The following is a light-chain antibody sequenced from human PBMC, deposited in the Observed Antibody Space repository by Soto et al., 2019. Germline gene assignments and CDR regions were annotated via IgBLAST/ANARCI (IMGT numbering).Light chain of an antibody. V-gene: IGLV2-14*01. Sequence: QSALTQPASVSGSPGQSITISCTGTSNDVGGYKYVSWYQQHPGKAPKLMIYEVNNRPSGVSNRFSGSKSGNTASLTISGLRAADEADYYCTSFTSITTVVFGGGTKLTVL. CDR2: EVN. J-gene: IGLJ2*01. CDR3: TSFTSITTVV. CDR1: SNDVGGYKY.